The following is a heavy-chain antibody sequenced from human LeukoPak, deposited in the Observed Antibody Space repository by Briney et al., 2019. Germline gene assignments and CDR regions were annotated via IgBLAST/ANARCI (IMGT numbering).Heavy chain of an antibody. J-gene: IGHJ5*02. CDR2: INAGNGNT. CDR1: GYTLTELS. D-gene: IGHD5-18*01. V-gene: IGHV1-3*01. CDR3: ARDRQSGYSYGYHFPDFDP. Sequence: GASVKVSCKVSGYTLTELSMHWVRQAPGQRLEWMGWINAGNGNTKYSQKFQGRVTITRDTSASTAYMELSSLRSEDTAVYYCARDRQSGYSYGYHFPDFDPWGQGTLVTVSS.